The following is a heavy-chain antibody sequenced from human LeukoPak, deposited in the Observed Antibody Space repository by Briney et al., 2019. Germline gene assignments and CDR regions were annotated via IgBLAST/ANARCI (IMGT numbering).Heavy chain of an antibody. CDR3: ARGHHDYFFDY. J-gene: IGHJ4*02. Sequence: PGGSLRLSCAASGFTVSSNYMSWVRQAPGKGLEWVSVIYSGGSTYYADSVKGRFTISRDNSKNTLYLQMNSLRAEDTAVYYCARGHHDYFFDYWGQGTLVTVSS. CDR1: GFTVSSNY. V-gene: IGHV3-66*01. D-gene: IGHD3-9*01. CDR2: IYSGGST.